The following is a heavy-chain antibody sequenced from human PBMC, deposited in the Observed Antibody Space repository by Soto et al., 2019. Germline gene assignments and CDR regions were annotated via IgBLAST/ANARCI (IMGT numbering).Heavy chain of an antibody. Sequence: ASVKVSCKASGGTFSSYAISWVRQAPGQGLEWMGGIIPIFGTANYAQKFQGRVTITADESTSTAYMELSSLRSEDTAVYYCARGGYFDSSNYLAYWGLGTLVTVS. V-gene: IGHV1-69*13. CDR2: IIPIFGTA. CDR3: ARGGYFDSSNYLAY. D-gene: IGHD3-22*01. CDR1: GGTFSSYA. J-gene: IGHJ4*02.